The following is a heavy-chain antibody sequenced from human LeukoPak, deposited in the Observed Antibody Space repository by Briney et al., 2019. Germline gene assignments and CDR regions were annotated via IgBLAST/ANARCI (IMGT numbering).Heavy chain of an antibody. J-gene: IGHJ6*02. CDR2: IYPGDSDT. CDR3: ARLGDCSSTSCYSVNYYYYYGMDV. V-gene: IGHV5-51*01. D-gene: IGHD2-2*01. CDR1: GYGFTSYW. Sequence: KCGESLKISCKGSGYGFTSYWIGWVRQMPGKGLEWMGIIYPGDSDTRYSPSFQGQVTISADKSISTAYLQWSSLKASDTAMYYCARLGDCSSTSCYSVNYYYYYGMDVWGQGTTVTVSS.